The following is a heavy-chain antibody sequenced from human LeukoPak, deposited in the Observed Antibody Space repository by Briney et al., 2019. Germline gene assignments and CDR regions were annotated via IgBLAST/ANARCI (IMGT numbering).Heavy chain of an antibody. CDR3: ARDPLYSSSGRLDAFDI. Sequence: PGGSLRLSCAASGFTVSSNYMSWVRQAPGKGPEWVSVIYSGGSTYYADSVKGRFTISRDNSKNTLYLQMNSLRAEDTAVYYCARDPLYSSSGRLDAFDIWGQGTMVTVSS. J-gene: IGHJ3*02. D-gene: IGHD6-13*01. CDR2: IYSGGST. V-gene: IGHV3-53*01. CDR1: GFTVSSNY.